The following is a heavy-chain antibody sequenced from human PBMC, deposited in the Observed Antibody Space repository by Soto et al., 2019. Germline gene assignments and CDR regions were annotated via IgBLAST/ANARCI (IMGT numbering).Heavy chain of an antibody. V-gene: IGHV4-39*01. CDR3: ARGLGGNWAWFDP. CDR1: GGSISSSSYY. J-gene: IGHJ5*02. CDR2: IYYSGST. Sequence: QLQLQESGPGLVKPSETLSLTCTVSGGSISSSSYYWGWIRQPPGKGLEWIGSIYYSGSTYYNPSLKSRVTISVDTSKNQFSLKLSSVTAADTAVYYCARGLGGNWAWFDPWGQGTLVTVSS. D-gene: IGHD3-16*01.